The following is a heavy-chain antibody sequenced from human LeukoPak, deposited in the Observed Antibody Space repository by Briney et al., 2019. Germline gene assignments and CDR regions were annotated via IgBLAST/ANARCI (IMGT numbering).Heavy chain of an antibody. CDR2: IYYSGST. J-gene: IGHJ3*02. D-gene: IGHD3-22*01. CDR1: GGSISSYY. V-gene: IGHV4-59*01. Sequence: SETLSLTCNVSGGSISSYYWSWIRQHPGKGLEWIGYIYYSGSTNYNPSLKSRVTISVDTSKNQFSLKLSSVTAADTAVYYCARDGTYYYDSSGYAFDIWGQGTMVTVSS. CDR3: ARDGTYYYDSSGYAFDI.